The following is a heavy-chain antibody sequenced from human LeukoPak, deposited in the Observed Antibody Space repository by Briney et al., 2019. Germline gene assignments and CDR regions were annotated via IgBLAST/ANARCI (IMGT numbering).Heavy chain of an antibody. Sequence: ASVKVSCKASGYTFTSYGINWVRQAPGLGLEWMGWISAYNGNTNYAQKLQGRVTMTTDTSTSTAYMELRSLRFDDTAVYYCARLPMVRGAPYYFDYWGQGTLVTVSS. J-gene: IGHJ4*02. V-gene: IGHV1-18*01. CDR3: ARLPMVRGAPYYFDY. CDR2: ISAYNGNT. D-gene: IGHD3-10*01. CDR1: GYTFTSYG.